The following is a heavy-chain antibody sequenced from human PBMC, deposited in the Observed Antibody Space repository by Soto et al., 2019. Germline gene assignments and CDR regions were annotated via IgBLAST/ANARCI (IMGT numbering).Heavy chain of an antibody. V-gene: IGHV4-59*08. D-gene: IGHD2-2*01. CDR2: IYYSGST. CDR1: GGSISSYY. CDR3: ATSLRYCSSTSCSRRFAFDI. J-gene: IGHJ3*02. Sequence: SETLSLTFTVSGGSISSYYWSWIRQPPGKGLEWIGYIYYSGSTNYNPSLKSRVTISVDTSKNQFSLKLSSVTAADTAVYYCATSLRYCSSTSCSRRFAFDIWGQGTMVTVSS.